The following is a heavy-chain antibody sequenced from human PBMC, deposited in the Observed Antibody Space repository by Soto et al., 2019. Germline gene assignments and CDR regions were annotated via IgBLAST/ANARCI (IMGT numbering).Heavy chain of an antibody. Sequence: EVQLLESGGGLVQPGGSLRLSCAASGFTFSTYTMTWVRQAPEKGLEWVSAISGCGVSTHYADSVKGRFTISRDNSKNELYLRLNCLTAEVTAVNYRGKGQASIAVDWFGPWGQGKLVTLAS. J-gene: IGHJ5*02. V-gene: IGHV3-23*01. CDR1: GFTFSTYT. D-gene: IGHD6-19*01. CDR2: ISGCGVST. CDR3: GKGQASIAVDWFGP.